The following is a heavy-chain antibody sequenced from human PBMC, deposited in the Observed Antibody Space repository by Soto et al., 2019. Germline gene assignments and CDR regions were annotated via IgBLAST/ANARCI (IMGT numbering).Heavy chain of an antibody. CDR3: AKRPLAGSGWTFDY. D-gene: IGHD6-19*01. V-gene: IGHV3-30*02. CDR2: ISYSGNK. CDR1: GFTFNTRG. J-gene: IGHJ4*02. Sequence: GVSLRLSCSASGFTFNTRGLHWVRQSPGKGLEWLSYISYSGNKYYADSVQGRFTISRDDSKNTVFLQINILRTEDTAVYYCAKRPLAGSGWTFDYWGQGTSVTVSS.